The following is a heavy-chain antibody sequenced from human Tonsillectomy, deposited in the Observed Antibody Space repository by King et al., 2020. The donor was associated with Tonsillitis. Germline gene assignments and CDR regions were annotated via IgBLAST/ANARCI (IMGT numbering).Heavy chain of an antibody. CDR1: GGAISSGGYY. Sequence: QLQESGPGLVKPSQTLALTCTVSGGAISSGGYYWHWIRQHPGKGLEWIGHIYYSGSTYYNPSLMSRLTISIDTSRNQFSLKLRSVTAADTAVYYCARDGPDSAPAWGQGTLVIVSP. D-gene: IGHD3-3*01. CDR3: ARDGPDSAPA. CDR2: IYYSGST. J-gene: IGHJ5*02. V-gene: IGHV4-31*03.